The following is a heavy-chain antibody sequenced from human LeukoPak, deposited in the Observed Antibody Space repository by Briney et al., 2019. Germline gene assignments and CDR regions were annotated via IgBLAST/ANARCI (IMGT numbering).Heavy chain of an antibody. J-gene: IGHJ5*02. CDR1: GGSIGSYY. CDR3: AGGVAAPGTGGVSWFDR. Sequence: SETLSLTCTVSGGSIGSYYWSWIRQPPGKGLEWIGYIYSSGSTNYNPSLKSRVTISLDTSKNQFSLKLSFVTAADTAVYYCAGGVAAPGTGGVSWFDRWGQGSLVTGSS. CDR2: IYSSGST. D-gene: IGHD6-13*01. V-gene: IGHV4-59*01.